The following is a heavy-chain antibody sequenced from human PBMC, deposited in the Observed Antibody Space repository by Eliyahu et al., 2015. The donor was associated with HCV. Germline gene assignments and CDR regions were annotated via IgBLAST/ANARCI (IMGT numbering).Heavy chain of an antibody. CDR3: AKDHVGYYDFWSGSNWFDP. D-gene: IGHD3-3*01. CDR1: GFXFSXXA. CDR2: ISDSGGNT. V-gene: IGHV3-23*01. J-gene: IGHJ5*02. Sequence: EVQLLESGXGLVQPGGSLRLSCAASGFXFSXXAMSWVRQAPGKGLEXVSAISDSGGNTYYADSVKGRFTISRDNSKNTLYLQMNSLRAEDTALYYCAKDHVGYYDFWSGSNWFDPWGQGTLVTVSS.